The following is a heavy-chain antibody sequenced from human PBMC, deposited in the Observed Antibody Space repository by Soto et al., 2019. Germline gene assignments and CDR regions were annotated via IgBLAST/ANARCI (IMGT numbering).Heavy chain of an antibody. V-gene: IGHV1-2*02. J-gene: IGHJ6*02. CDR3: ARSLTEGYCTITGCYTRPLYGMDV. Sequence: ASVKVSCKASGYTFSGYYIHWLRQAPGQGLEWMGWINPNSGGTNYAQKFQGRVTVTRDTPTSTAYMELSRLTSDDTAVYYCARSLTEGYCTITGCYTRPLYGMDVWRQGTTVTVSS. D-gene: IGHD2-2*02. CDR2: INPNSGGT. CDR1: GYTFSGYY.